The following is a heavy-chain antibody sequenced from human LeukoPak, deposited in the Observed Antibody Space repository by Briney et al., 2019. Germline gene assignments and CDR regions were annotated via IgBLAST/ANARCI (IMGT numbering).Heavy chain of an antibody. D-gene: IGHD3-16*02. J-gene: IGHJ4*02. CDR3: ARGARLGELSFDY. V-gene: IGHV3-7*01. CDR1: GFTFSSYW. CDR2: IKEDGSEK. Sequence: GGSLRLSCAASGFTFSSYWMSWVRQAPGKGLEWVANIKEDGSEKYYVDSVKGRFTISRDNAKNSLYLQMNSLRAEDTAVYYCARGARLGELSFDYWGQGTLVTVSS.